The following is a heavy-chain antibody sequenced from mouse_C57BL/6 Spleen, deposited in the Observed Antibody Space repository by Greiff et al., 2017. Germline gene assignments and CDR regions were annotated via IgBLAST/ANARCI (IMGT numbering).Heavy chain of an antibody. D-gene: IGHD1-1*01. CDR3: ASGSGLITTGDYAMDY. V-gene: IGHV1-50*01. CDR2: INPSDSYT. Sequence: QVQLQQPGAELVKPGASVKLSCKASGYTFTSYWMQWVKQRPGQGLEWIGEINPSDSYTNYNQKFKGKATLTVDTSSSTAYMQLSSLTYEDAAVYNCASGSGLITTGDYAMDYWGQGTSVTVSS. J-gene: IGHJ4*01. CDR1: GYTFTSYW.